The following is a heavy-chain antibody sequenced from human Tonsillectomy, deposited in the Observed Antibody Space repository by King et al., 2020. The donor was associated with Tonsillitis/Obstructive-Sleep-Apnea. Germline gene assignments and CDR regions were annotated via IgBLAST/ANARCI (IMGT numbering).Heavy chain of an antibody. CDR3: AKGSAGHCSGTKCYDFDC. Sequence: VQLVESGGGLVQPGGSLRLSCAASGFTFSTYAMSWVRQAPGKGLEWVSTMSGSDPGTYHADSVKGRFTISRDNSKKTLYLQMNILRAEDTAVYYCAKGSAGHCSGTKCYDFDCWGQGTLVTVSS. CDR2: MSGSDPGT. CDR1: GFTFSTYA. D-gene: IGHD2-2*01. J-gene: IGHJ4*02. V-gene: IGHV3-23*04.